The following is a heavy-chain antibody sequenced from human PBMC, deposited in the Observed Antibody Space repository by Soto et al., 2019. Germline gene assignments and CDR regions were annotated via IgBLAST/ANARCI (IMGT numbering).Heavy chain of an antibody. CDR2: INPNSGGT. V-gene: IGHV1-2*04. CDR1: GYTFTGYY. J-gene: IGHJ6*03. CDR3: ARGGKLAAAGTYYMDV. Sequence: VSVKVSCKASGYTFTGYYMHWVRQAPGQGLEWMGWINPNSGGTNYAQKFQGWVTMTRDTSISTAYMELSRLRSDDTAVYYCARGGKLAAAGTYYMDVWGKGTTVTVSS. D-gene: IGHD6-13*01.